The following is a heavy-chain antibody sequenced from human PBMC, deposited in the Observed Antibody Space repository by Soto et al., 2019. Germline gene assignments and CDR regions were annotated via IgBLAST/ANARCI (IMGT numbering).Heavy chain of an antibody. CDR3: TGEVASGY. J-gene: IGHJ4*02. D-gene: IGHD2-8*02. V-gene: IGHV3-30*03. CDR1: GFTFSSYG. Sequence: QVQLVESGGGVVQPGRSLRLSCAVSGFTFSSYGMHWVRQAPGKGLEWVAHISYDGSNEHYVDSVKGRFTISRDNSKNTLYLQMNSLRVDDMAVYYCTGEVASGYWGQGTLVTVSS. CDR2: ISYDGSNE.